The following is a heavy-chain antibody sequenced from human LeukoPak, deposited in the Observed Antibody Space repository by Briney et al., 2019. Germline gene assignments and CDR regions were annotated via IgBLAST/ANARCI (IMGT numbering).Heavy chain of an antibody. CDR2: IKSKTDGGTT. D-gene: IGHD1-26*01. CDR1: GFTFSNAW. V-gene: IGHV3-15*01. Sequence: GGSLRLSCAASGFTFSNAWMSWVRQAPGKGLEWVGRIKSKTDGGTTDYAAPVKGRFTISRDDSKNTLYLQMNSLKTEDTAVYYCAKFPSGSYWPLFDYWGQGTLVTVSS. J-gene: IGHJ4*02. CDR3: AKFPSGSYWPLFDY.